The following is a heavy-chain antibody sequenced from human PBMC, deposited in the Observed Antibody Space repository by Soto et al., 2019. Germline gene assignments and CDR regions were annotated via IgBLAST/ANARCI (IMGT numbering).Heavy chain of an antibody. Sequence: SETLSLTCTVSGGSISSGGYYWSWIRQHPGKGLEWIGYIYYSGSTYYNPSLKSRVTISVDTSKNQFSLKLSSVTAADTAVYYCARGRFPAAPRGGYYYYGMDVWGQGTTVTVSS. CDR3: ARGRFPAAPRGGYYYYGMDV. D-gene: IGHD2-2*01. J-gene: IGHJ6*02. CDR2: IYYSGST. CDR1: GGSISSGGYY. V-gene: IGHV4-31*03.